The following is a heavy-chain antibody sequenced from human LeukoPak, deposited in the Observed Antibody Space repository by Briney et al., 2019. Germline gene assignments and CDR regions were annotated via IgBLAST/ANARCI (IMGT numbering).Heavy chain of an antibody. D-gene: IGHD1-26*01. Sequence: SETLSLTCTVSGGSISSGDSYWSWFRQSPGKGLEWIGYIYYSGTTHSNPSLKSRATISVDTSKNHLSLKVSSVTAADTAVYYCARGASGTLYDAFDIWGQGTMVTVSS. J-gene: IGHJ3*02. CDR1: GGSISSGDSY. CDR2: IYYSGTT. V-gene: IGHV4-61*03. CDR3: ARGASGTLYDAFDI.